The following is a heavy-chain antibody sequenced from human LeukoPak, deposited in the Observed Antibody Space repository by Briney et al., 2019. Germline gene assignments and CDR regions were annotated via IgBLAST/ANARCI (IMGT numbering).Heavy chain of an antibody. Sequence: GSVKVSCKASGYTFTGYYMHWVRQAPGQGLEWMGWINPNSGGTNYAQKFQGRVTMTRDTSISTAYMELSRLRSDDTAVYYCEGVSMRVVVTQDAFDIWGQGTMVTVSS. CDR2: INPNSGGT. J-gene: IGHJ3*02. V-gene: IGHV1-2*02. CDR1: GYTFTGYY. D-gene: IGHD3-22*01. CDR3: EGVSMRVVVTQDAFDI.